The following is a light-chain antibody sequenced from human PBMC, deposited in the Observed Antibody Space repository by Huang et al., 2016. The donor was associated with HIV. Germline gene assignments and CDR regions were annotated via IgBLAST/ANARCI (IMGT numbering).Light chain of an antibody. CDR3: QQRSNWPLT. J-gene: IGKJ4*01. Sequence: EIVLTQSPATLSLSLGERATLSCRAHQSARNYLAWYQQKPGQAPRLLIYDTSIRATGVPGRISGSGAGTDFTLTISGLEPEDFAVYYCQQRSNWPLTFGGGTKVEIK. CDR1: QSARNY. CDR2: DTS. V-gene: IGKV3-11*01.